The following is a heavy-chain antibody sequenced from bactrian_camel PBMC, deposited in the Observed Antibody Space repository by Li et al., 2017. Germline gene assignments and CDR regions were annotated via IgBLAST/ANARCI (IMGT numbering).Heavy chain of an antibody. V-gene: IGHV3S40*01. CDR3: AANRVAGVNYLRQDRYRD. CDR2: ISSGGRST. Sequence: VQLVESGGGSVQSGGSLTLSCVASGYSVSEDYMAWFRQAPGKEREGVAAISSGGRSTYYADSVKGRFTISRDNAKNTLFLQMNSLKPEDTASYYCAANRVAGVNYLRQDRYRDWGQGTQVTVS. D-gene: IGHD1*01. J-gene: IGHJ4*01. CDR1: GYSVSEDY.